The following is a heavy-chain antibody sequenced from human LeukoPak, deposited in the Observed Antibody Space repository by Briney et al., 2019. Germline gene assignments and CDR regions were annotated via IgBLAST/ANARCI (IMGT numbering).Heavy chain of an antibody. CDR3: ARHLIGIWFGDLNWFDP. Sequence: SETLSPTCTVSGGSISSSSYYWGWIRQPPGKGLEWIGSIYYSGSTYYNPSLKSRVTISVDTSKNQFSLKLSSVTAADTAVYYCARHLIGIWFGDLNWFDPWGQGTLVTVSS. V-gene: IGHV4-39*01. CDR1: GGSISSSSYY. CDR2: IYYSGST. J-gene: IGHJ5*02. D-gene: IGHD3-10*01.